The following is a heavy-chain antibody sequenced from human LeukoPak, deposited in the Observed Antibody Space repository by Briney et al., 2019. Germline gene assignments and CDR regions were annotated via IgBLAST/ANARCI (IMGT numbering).Heavy chain of an antibody. D-gene: IGHD5-18*01. CDR2: IYYSGST. CDR1: GGSISSGDYY. CDR3: ARAGYSYGVGY. V-gene: IGHV4-30-4*01. Sequence: SETLSLTCTVSGGSISSGDYYWSWIRQPPGKGPEWIGYIYYSGSTYYNPSLKSRVTISVDTSKNQFSLKLSSVTAADTAVYYCARAGYSYGVGYWGQGTLVTVSS. J-gene: IGHJ4*02.